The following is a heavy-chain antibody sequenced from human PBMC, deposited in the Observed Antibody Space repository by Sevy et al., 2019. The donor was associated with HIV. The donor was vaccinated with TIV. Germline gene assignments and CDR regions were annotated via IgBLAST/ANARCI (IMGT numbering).Heavy chain of an antibody. CDR2: IKQDGSEK. D-gene: IGHD5-12*01. J-gene: IGHJ6*02. V-gene: IGHV3-7*01. CDR3: AREGSPYDTYYYYYGMDV. CDR1: GFTFNSYW. Sequence: GRSLRLSCAASGFTFNSYWMSWVRQTPGKGLEWVANIKQDGSEKYYVDSVKGRFTISRDNSQNSLFLQMNTLRAEDTAVYYCAREGSPYDTYYYYYGMDVWGQGTTVTVSS.